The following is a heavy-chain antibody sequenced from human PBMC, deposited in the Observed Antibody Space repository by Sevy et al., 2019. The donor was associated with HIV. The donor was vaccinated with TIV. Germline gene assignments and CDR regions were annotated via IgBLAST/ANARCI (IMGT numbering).Heavy chain of an antibody. V-gene: IGHV1-18*01. Sequence: ASVKVSCKTSGYSFTSYGISWVRQAPGQGLEWIGWVSAYNGNTNHIQKFQGRVTMTTETSTSTAYMDLKSLTSDDTAVYYCAREWGHLPEAEYYFDYWGQGTLVTVSS. CDR2: VSAYNGNT. CDR1: GYSFTSYG. D-gene: IGHD3-16*01. CDR3: AREWGHLPEAEYYFDY. J-gene: IGHJ4*02.